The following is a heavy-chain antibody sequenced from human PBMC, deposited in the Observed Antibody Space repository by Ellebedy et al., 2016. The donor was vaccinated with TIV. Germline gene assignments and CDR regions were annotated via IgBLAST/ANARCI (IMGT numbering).Heavy chain of an antibody. Sequence: ASVKVSCKASGYTFTKYYMHWVRQAPGQGLEWMGMINPSGGSTSYAQKFQGRVTMTRDTSTSTVYMELSSLRSEDTAVYYCTCLQLGIADYFGYWGQGALVTVSS. V-gene: IGHV1-46*01. CDR3: TCLQLGIADYFGY. CDR1: GYTFTKYY. CDR2: INPSGGST. D-gene: IGHD6-13*01. J-gene: IGHJ4*02.